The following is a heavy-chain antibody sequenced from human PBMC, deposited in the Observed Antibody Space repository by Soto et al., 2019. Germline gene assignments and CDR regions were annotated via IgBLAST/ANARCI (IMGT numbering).Heavy chain of an antibody. CDR1: GYTFTSYG. CDR2: ISAYNGNT. CDR3: ARDRHPYYYDSSGHDAFDI. V-gene: IGHV1-18*04. J-gene: IGHJ3*02. D-gene: IGHD3-22*01. Sequence: VASVKVSCKASGYTFTSYGISWVRQAPGQGLEWMGWISAYNGNTNYAQKLQGRVTMTTDTSTSTAYMELRSLRSDDTAVYYCARDRHPYYYDSSGHDAFDIWGQGTMVTVSS.